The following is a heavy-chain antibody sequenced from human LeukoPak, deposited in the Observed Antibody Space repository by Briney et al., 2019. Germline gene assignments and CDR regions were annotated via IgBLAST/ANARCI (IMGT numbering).Heavy chain of an antibody. J-gene: IGHJ4*02. V-gene: IGHV4-34*01. CDR2: INHSGST. CDR1: GGSFSGYY. Sequence: SETLSLTCAVYGGSFSGYYWSRIRQPPGKGLEWIGEINHSGSTNYNPSLKSRVTISVDTSKNQFSLKLSSVTAADTAVYYCARDGSGSPFDYWGQGTLVTVSS. D-gene: IGHD3-10*01. CDR3: ARDGSGSPFDY.